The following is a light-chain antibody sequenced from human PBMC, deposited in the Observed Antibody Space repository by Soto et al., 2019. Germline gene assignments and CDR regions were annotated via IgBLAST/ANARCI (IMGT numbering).Light chain of an antibody. CDR3: QQYGSSPRT. CDR2: GAS. Sequence: EKVMTQSPATLSVSPGERATLSCRASQSVSSSYLAWYQQKPGQAPRLLIYGASSRATGIPDRFSGSGSGTDFTLTISRLEPEDFAVYYCQQYGSSPRTFGQGTKVDIK. J-gene: IGKJ1*01. V-gene: IGKV3-20*01. CDR1: QSVSSSY.